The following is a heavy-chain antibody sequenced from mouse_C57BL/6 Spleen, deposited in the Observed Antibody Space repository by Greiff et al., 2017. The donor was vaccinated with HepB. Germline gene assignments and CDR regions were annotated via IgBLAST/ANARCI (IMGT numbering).Heavy chain of an antibody. CDR1: GFSFTSYA. D-gene: IGHD1-1*01. V-gene: IGHV2-9-1*01. CDR3: AINSSPISHCYFAV. J-gene: IGHJ1*03. Sequence: VKLQESGPGLVAPSQSLSITCTVSGFSFTSYAISWVRQPPGKGLEWLGVIWTGGGTNYNSALKSRLSISKDNSKSQVFLKMNSLQTDATARYYCAINSSPISHCYFAVSPTGTTVTVSS. CDR2: IWTGGGT.